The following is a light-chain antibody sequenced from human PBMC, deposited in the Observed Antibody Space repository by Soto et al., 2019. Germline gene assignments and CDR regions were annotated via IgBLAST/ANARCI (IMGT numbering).Light chain of an antibody. J-gene: IGLJ1*01. CDR3: SSYAGSNNV. CDR1: SSDVGGYNY. CDR2: EVT. V-gene: IGLV2-8*01. Sequence: QSALTQPPSASGSPGQSVTISCTGTSSDVGGYNYVSWYQQHPGKAPQLIIYEVTKRPSGVPDRFSGSKSGNTASLPVSGLQAEDEADYYCSSYAGSNNVFGTGTKVTVL.